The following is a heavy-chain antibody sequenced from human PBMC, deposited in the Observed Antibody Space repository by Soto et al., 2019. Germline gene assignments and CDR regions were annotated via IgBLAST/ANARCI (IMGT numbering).Heavy chain of an antibody. J-gene: IGHJ4*02. Sequence: EVQVVESGGGLIQPGGSLSLSCVVSGFTVSSANYMSWVRQAPGKGLEWVSVIYSGGTTFYADSVKGRFTISRDNSKNTLYLQMNSLRAEDTAVYYCHGYGYWGQGTLVTVSS. CDR1: GFTVSSANY. CDR2: IYSGGTT. V-gene: IGHV3-53*01. D-gene: IGHD5-12*01. CDR3: HGYGY.